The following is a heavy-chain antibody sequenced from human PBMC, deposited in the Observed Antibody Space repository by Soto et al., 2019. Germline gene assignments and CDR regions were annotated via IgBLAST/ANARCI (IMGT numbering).Heavy chain of an antibody. J-gene: IGHJ6*02. CDR3: ARDLETYYDFWSGYNYYYYGMDV. CDR2: TYYRSKWYN. CDR1: GDSVSSNSAA. D-gene: IGHD3-3*01. Sequence: SQTLSLTCAISGDSVSSNSAARNWIRQSPSRGLEWLGRTYYRSKWYNDYAVSVKSRITINPDTSKNQFSLQLTSVTPEDTAVYYCARDLETYYDFWSGYNYYYYGMDVWGQGTTVTVSS. V-gene: IGHV6-1*01.